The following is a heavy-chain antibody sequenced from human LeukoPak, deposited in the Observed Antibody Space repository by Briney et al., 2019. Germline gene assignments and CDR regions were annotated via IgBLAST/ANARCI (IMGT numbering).Heavy chain of an antibody. Sequence: GGSLRLSCAASGFTFSDYHMSWIRQAPGKGLEWVSYINSRGDSIYYADSVRGRFTISRDNARNSLDLHMNSLRAEDTAVYYCARDDRYHQGFDPWGQGTLVTVSS. CDR3: ARDDRYHQGFDP. CDR1: GFTFSDYH. CDR2: INSRGDSI. J-gene: IGHJ5*02. D-gene: IGHD1-14*01. V-gene: IGHV3-11*01.